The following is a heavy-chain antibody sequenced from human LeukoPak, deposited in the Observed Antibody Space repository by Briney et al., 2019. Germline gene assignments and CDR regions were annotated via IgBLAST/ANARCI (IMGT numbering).Heavy chain of an antibody. Sequence: GGSLRLSCAVSGFTFSSSWMHWVRQAPGKGLVWVSRIASDGSSTTYADSVKGRFSISRDNAKNTLYLQMNSLRVEDTAVYYCARGRPHGNDYWGQGTLVTVSS. D-gene: IGHD4-23*01. J-gene: IGHJ4*02. V-gene: IGHV3-74*01. CDR1: GFTFSSSW. CDR2: IASDGSST. CDR3: ARGRPHGNDY.